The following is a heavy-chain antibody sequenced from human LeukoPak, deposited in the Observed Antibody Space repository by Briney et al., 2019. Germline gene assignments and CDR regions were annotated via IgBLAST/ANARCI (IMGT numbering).Heavy chain of an antibody. J-gene: IGHJ3*02. CDR1: GYTFTGYY. V-gene: IGHV1-2*02. CDR3: ARRGDNCGDDCSDAFDI. Sequence: GASVKVSCKASGYTFTGYYMHWVRQAPGQGLEWMGWINPNSGGTNYAQKFQGRVTISADKSITTAYLQWSGLKASDTAMYYCARRGDNCGDDCSDAFDIWGQGTMVTVSS. D-gene: IGHD2-21*02. CDR2: INPNSGGT.